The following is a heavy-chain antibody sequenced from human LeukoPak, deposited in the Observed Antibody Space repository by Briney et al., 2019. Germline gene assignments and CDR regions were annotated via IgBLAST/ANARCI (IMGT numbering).Heavy chain of an antibody. V-gene: IGHV3-23*01. Sequence: SGGTLRLSCAASGFTFSSYGMSWVRQAPGKGLEWVSAISGSGGSTYYADSVKGRFTISRDNAKNSLYLQMNSLRAEDTDVYYCARGGTYYGFHRGFDPWGQGTLVTVSS. CDR2: ISGSGGST. CDR1: GFTFSSYG. CDR3: ARGGTYYGFHRGFDP. D-gene: IGHD3-10*01. J-gene: IGHJ5*02.